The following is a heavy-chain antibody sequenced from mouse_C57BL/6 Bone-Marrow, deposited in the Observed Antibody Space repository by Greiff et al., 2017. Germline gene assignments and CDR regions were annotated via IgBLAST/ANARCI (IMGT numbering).Heavy chain of an antibody. D-gene: IGHD2-3*01. Sequence: VQLKESGAELARPGASVKLSCKASGYTFTSYGISWVKQRTGQGLEWIGEIYPRSGNTYYNEKFKGKATLTADQSSSTAYMELRSLTSEDSAVYFCARWLLVWYFDVWGTGTTVTVSS. CDR1: GYTFTSYG. V-gene: IGHV1-81*01. CDR3: ARWLLVWYFDV. CDR2: IYPRSGNT. J-gene: IGHJ1*03.